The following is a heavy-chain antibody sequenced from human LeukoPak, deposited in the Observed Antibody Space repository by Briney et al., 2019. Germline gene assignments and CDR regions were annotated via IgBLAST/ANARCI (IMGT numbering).Heavy chain of an antibody. Sequence: GGSLRLSCAASGFTFSSYAMSWVRQAPGKGLEWVSAISGSGGSTYYADSVKGRFTISRDNSKNTLYLQMNSLRAEDTAVYYTYLDYYDSSGYSAVYWGQGTLVTVSS. CDR1: GFTFSSYA. CDR3: YLDYYDSSGYSAVY. V-gene: IGHV3-23*01. J-gene: IGHJ4*02. D-gene: IGHD3-22*01. CDR2: ISGSGGST.